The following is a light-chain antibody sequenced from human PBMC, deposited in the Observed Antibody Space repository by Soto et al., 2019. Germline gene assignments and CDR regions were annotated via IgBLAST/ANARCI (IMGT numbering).Light chain of an antibody. CDR3: QHYNNWLGT. CDR1: QSVSSS. CDR2: GAS. J-gene: IGKJ4*01. V-gene: IGKV3-15*01. Sequence: EIVLTQSPGTLSVSPGERATLSCLASQSVSSSFVAWYQQKPGQAPRLLIYGASTRATDIPDRFSGSGSGTESTLTISSLQSEDFAVYYCQHYNNWLGTFGGGTKVDIK.